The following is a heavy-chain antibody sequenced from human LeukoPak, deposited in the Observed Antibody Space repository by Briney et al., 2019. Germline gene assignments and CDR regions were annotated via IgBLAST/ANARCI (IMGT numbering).Heavy chain of an antibody. CDR1: GFTFSSYA. CDR3: ARGGYYYDSSGYIRELDY. V-gene: IGHV3-64*01. J-gene: IGHJ4*02. Sequence: PGGSLRLSCAASGFTFSSYAMHWVRQAPGKGLEYVSAISSNGGSTYYANSVKGRFTISRDNSKNTLYLQMGSLRAEDMAVYYCARGGYYYDSSGYIRELDYWGQGTLVTVSP. CDR2: ISSNGGST. D-gene: IGHD3-22*01.